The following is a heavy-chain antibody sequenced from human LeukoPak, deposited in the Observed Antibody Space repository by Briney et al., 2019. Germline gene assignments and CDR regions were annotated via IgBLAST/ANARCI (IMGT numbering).Heavy chain of an antibody. CDR3: ARGYSSASGVAY. J-gene: IGHJ4*02. D-gene: IGHD6-6*01. V-gene: IGHV1-2*02. Sequence: ASVKVSCKASGYTFTVYYMHWVRQAPGQGLEWMGWINPNSGGTNYAQKFQGRVTMTTDASISTAYMELRSLMSDDTAVFYCARGYSSASGVAYWGQGSLVIVSS. CDR1: GYTFTVYY. CDR2: INPNSGGT.